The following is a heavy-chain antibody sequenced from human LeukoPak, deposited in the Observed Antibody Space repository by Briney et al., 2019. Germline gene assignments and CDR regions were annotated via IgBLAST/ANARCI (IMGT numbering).Heavy chain of an antibody. CDR2: ISGSGGST. CDR1: GFTFSSYA. D-gene: IGHD2-15*01. Sequence: PGGSLRLPCAASGFTFSSYAMSWVRQAPGKGLEWVSTISGSGGSTYYADSVKGRFTISRDNSKNTLYLQMNSLRADDTAVYYCAKARDIVVVVAASFDPWGQGTLVTVSS. V-gene: IGHV3-23*01. J-gene: IGHJ5*02. CDR3: AKARDIVVVVAASFDP.